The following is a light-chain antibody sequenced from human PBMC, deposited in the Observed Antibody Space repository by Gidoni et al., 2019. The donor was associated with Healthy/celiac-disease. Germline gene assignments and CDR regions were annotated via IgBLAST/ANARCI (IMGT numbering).Light chain of an antibody. CDR1: QSIRSY. V-gene: IGKV1-39*01. CDR3: QQSYSTPLT. J-gene: IGKJ4*01. Sequence: DIQLNQSPSSLSASVGDRVTITCRASQSIRSYLNWYQQKPGKAPKLLIYAAASLQSGFPSRYSGSGSGTDFTLTISILQPEDFATYYCQQSYSTPLTFGGGTKVEIK. CDR2: AAA.